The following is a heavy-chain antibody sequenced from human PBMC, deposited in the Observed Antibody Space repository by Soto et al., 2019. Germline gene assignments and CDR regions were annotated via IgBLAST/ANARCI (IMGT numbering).Heavy chain of an antibody. J-gene: IGHJ4*02. Sequence: QVQLQESGSGLVKPSQTLSLTCAVSGDFISSGGYYWSWIRQPPGQGLEWIGYIFHNGAAFYNSSLESRVTISVDMSKNQFSLKLSSVTAADTAVYYCARLDGYNSFDYWGQGTPVTVSS. D-gene: IGHD5-12*01. CDR1: GDFISSGGYY. CDR3: ARLDGYNSFDY. CDR2: IFHNGAA. V-gene: IGHV4-30-2*01.